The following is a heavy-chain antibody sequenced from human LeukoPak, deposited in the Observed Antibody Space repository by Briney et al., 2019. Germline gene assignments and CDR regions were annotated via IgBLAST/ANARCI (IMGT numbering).Heavy chain of an antibody. CDR1: GFTFSSYW. D-gene: IGHD3-22*01. V-gene: IGHV3-74*01. CDR3: ARDRYDSYYYDSSGTKFDY. J-gene: IGHJ4*02. CDR2: INSDGSST. Sequence: PGGSLRLSCAASGFTFSSYWMHWVRHAPGKGLVWVSRINSDGSSTSYADSVKGRFTSTRDNAKNTLYLQMNSLRAEDTAVYYCARDRYDSYYYDSSGTKFDYWGQGTLVTVSS.